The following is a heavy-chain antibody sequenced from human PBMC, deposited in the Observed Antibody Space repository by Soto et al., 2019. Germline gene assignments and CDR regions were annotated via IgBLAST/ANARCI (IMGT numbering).Heavy chain of an antibody. J-gene: IGHJ4*02. CDR2: ISGSGDSR. Sequence: EVQLLESGGGLVQPGGSLRLSCAASGFTFSSYAMSWVRQAPGKGLEWVSGISGSGDSRYYADSVKGRFTISRDNSKNTLYLQMNSLRAEDTAVYYCAKDKGGNYFDNNGYYCLSCDYWGQGTLVTVSS. D-gene: IGHD3-22*01. CDR1: GFTFSSYA. CDR3: AKDKGGNYFDNNGYYCLSCDY. V-gene: IGHV3-23*01.